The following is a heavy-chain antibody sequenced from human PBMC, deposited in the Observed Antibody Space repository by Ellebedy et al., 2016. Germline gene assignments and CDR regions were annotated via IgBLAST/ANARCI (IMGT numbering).Heavy chain of an antibody. CDR3: AKDRGARAVSGKDF. V-gene: IGHV3-21*01. CDR1: GFTFSNYS. CDR2: ISSSSIDM. Sequence: GESLKISCAASGFTFSNYSMNWVRQAPGKGLEWVSSISSSSIDMYYSGSVKGRFTISIDNAKNSLYLQMNSLRAEDTAMYYCAKDRGARAVSGKDFWGQGTLVTVSS. D-gene: IGHD3-10*01. J-gene: IGHJ4*02.